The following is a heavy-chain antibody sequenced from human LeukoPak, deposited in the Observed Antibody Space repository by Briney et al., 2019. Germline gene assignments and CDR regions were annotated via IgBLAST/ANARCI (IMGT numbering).Heavy chain of an antibody. CDR3: AQDDGGSDGYVAYSFDY. CDR2: ISGRGGST. J-gene: IGHJ4*02. CDR1: GFTFSSYA. V-gene: IGHV3-23*01. D-gene: IGHD5-24*01. Sequence: GGALRLSCAASGFTFSSYAMSWVRQAPGKGVEGVGAISGRGGSTYYADSVKGRLTISRHNSKNPLYLQMNSLSAEATAVYYCAQDDGGSDGYVAYSFDYWGQGTLVTVSS.